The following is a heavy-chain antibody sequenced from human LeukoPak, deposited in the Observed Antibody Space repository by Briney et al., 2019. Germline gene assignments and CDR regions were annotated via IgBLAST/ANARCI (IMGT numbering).Heavy chain of an antibody. V-gene: IGHV3-74*01. CDR3: ARGCRGYSGDDCDY. J-gene: IGHJ4*02. Sequence: PGRSLRLSCAASGFTFGSYGMHWVRQAPGKGLVWVSRINSDGSSTSHADSVKGRFTISRDNAKNSLYLQMNLLRAEDTAVYYCARGCRGYSGDDCDYWCQGSLVTVSS. CDR2: INSDGSST. CDR1: GFTFGSYG. D-gene: IGHD5-12*01.